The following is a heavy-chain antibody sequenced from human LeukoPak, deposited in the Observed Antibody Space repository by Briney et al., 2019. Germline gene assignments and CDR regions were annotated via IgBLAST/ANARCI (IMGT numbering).Heavy chain of an antibody. CDR3: AKGGKYSSSWSRYHFDY. V-gene: IGHV3-23*01. CDR1: GFTFSSYA. CDR2: ISGSGGST. D-gene: IGHD6-13*01. Sequence: GGSLRLSCAASGFTFSSYAMSWVRQAPGKGLEWVSAISGSGGSTYYADSVKGRFTISRDNSKNTLYLQMNSLRAEDTAVYYCAKGGKYSSSWSRYHFDYWGQGTLVTVSS. J-gene: IGHJ4*02.